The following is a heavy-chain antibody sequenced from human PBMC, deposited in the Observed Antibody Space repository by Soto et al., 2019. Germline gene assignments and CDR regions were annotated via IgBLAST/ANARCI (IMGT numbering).Heavy chain of an antibody. CDR3: ARVRIAARSYDY. Sequence: GGSLRLSCSASVFTFSRYEMNWFRQAPGKGLEWVAYITGTGSTIYYADSVKGRFTISRDNANNSLYLQMNSLRAEDTAVYYCARVRIAARSYDYWGQGTLVTVSS. D-gene: IGHD6-6*01. CDR1: VFTFSRYE. V-gene: IGHV3-48*03. J-gene: IGHJ4*02. CDR2: ITGTGSTI.